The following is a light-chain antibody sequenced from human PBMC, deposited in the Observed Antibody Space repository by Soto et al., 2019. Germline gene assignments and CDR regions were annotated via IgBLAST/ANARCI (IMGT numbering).Light chain of an antibody. CDR2: DAS. Sequence: EVVLSKSPVALSESPLERPTLSCNPRQRMRRPLAWYQQKSGQPPRPLIYDASTRATGFPARFSGSGSGTEFTLTISSLQSEDFAVYYCQEYNNLPLHFGGGTKVDFK. J-gene: IGKJ4*01. CDR1: QRMRRP. V-gene: IGKV3D-15*01. CDR3: QEYNNLPLH.